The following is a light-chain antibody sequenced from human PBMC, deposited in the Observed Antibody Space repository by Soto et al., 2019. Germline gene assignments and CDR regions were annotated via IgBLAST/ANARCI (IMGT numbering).Light chain of an antibody. Sequence: DIVMTQTPLSLPVTPGEPASISCRSIQSLLDSDDGNTYLDWYVQKPGQSPQLLIYFGSNRAPGVPDRFSGSGSGTDFTLKINRVEAEDVGTYYCMQALQSLTFGQGTRLEIK. V-gene: IGKV2-28*01. CDR1: QSLLDSDDGNTY. CDR3: MQALQSLT. J-gene: IGKJ5*01. CDR2: FGS.